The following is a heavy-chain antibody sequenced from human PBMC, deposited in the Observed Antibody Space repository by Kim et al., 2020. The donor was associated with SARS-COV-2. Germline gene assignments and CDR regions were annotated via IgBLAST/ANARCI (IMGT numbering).Heavy chain of an antibody. D-gene: IGHD3-10*01. CDR2: SGT. V-gene: IGHV3-74*01. Sequence: SGTGSAESVKGRFTISRDNAKNTLYLEMNSLRVEDTAVYYGTRGYGSETNYWGQGSLVIVST. J-gene: IGHJ4*02. CDR3: TRGYGSETNY.